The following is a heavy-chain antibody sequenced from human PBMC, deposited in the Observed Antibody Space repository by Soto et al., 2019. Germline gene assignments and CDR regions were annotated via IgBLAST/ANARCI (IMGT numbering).Heavy chain of an antibody. CDR1: GFTFSSYG. CDR3: AKDRLGYYDFWSGYFMHTQTYYYYGMDV. CDR2: ISYDGSNK. J-gene: IGHJ6*02. Sequence: GGSLRLSCAASGFTFSSYGMHWVRQAPGKGLEWVAVISYDGSNKYYADSVKGRFTISRDNSKNTLYLQMNSLRAEDTAVYYCAKDRLGYYDFWSGYFMHTQTYYYYGMDVWGQGTTVTVSS. V-gene: IGHV3-30*18. D-gene: IGHD3-3*01.